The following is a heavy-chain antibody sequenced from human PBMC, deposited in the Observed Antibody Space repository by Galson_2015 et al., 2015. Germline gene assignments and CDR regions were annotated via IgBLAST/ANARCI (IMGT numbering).Heavy chain of an antibody. V-gene: IGHV1-2*06. D-gene: IGHD4-11*01. CDR2: INPNSGGT. J-gene: IGHJ6*03. CDR3: ARDRYSNYVYYYMDV. CDR1: GFTFSSYA. Sequence: SCAASGFTFSSYAMHWVRQAPGKGLEWMGRINPNSGGTNYAQKFQGRVTMTRDTSISTAYMELSRLRSDDTAVYYCARDRYSNYVYYYMDVWGKGTAVTVSS.